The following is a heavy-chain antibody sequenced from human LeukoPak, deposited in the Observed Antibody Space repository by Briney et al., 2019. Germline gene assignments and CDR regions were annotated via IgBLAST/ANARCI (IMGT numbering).Heavy chain of an antibody. D-gene: IGHD6-19*01. CDR1: GFTFSSYW. CDR3: AKEGGWPPDAFDI. CDR2: IKQDGSEK. Sequence: GGSLRLSCAASGFTFSSYWMSWVRQAPGKGLEWVANIKQDGSEKYYVDSVKGRFTISRDNAKNSLYLQMNSLRAEDTAVYYCAKEGGWPPDAFDIWGQGTTVTVSS. J-gene: IGHJ3*02. V-gene: IGHV3-7*04.